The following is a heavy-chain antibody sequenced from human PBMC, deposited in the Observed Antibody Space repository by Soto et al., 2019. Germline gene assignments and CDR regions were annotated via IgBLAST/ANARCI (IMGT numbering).Heavy chain of an antibody. V-gene: IGHV3-48*01. CDR1: GFTFSSYS. Sequence: EVQLVESGGGLVQPGGSLRLSCAASGFTFSSYSMNWVRQAPGKGLEWVSYISSSSSTIYYADSVKGRFTISRDNAKNSWYLQMNSLRAEDTAVYYCARGAYLNWFDPWGQGTLVTVSS. CDR2: ISSSSSTI. J-gene: IGHJ5*02. CDR3: ARGAYLNWFDP.